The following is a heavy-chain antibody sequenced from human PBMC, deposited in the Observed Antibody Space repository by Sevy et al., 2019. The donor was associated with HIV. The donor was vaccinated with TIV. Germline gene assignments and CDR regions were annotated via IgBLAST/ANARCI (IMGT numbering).Heavy chain of an antibody. Sequence: GGSLRLSCAASGFTFSDYYMSWIRQAPGKGLEWVSYISSSGSTIYYADSVKGRFTISRDNAKNSLYLQMNSLRAEDTAVYYWARSARYAYCGGDCEPTAEYFQHWGQGTLVTVSS. CDR1: GFTFSDYY. D-gene: IGHD2-21*02. J-gene: IGHJ1*01. CDR2: ISSSGSTI. V-gene: IGHV3-11*01. CDR3: ARSARYAYCGGDCEPTAEYFQH.